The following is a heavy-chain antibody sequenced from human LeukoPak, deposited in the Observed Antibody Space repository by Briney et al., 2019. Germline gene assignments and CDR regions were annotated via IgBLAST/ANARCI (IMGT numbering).Heavy chain of an antibody. CDR1: GFTFSNAW. Sequence: PGGSLRLSCAASGFTFSNAWMSWVRQAPGKGLERVGRIKSKTDGGTIDYAAPVKGRFTISRDDSTNTLYLQMNSLKTEDTAVYYCTTDVHSSGWYGYWGQGTLVTVSS. J-gene: IGHJ4*02. CDR3: TTDVHSSGWYGY. D-gene: IGHD6-19*01. V-gene: IGHV3-15*01. CDR2: IKSKTDGGTI.